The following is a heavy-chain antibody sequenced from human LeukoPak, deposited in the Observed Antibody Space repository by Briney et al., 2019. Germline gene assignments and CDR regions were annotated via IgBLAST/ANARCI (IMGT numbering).Heavy chain of an antibody. CDR3: ARDRPDYGGNSYYFDY. D-gene: IGHD4-23*01. Sequence: VASVKVSCKASGYSFTAFYMHWVRQAPGQAPGQRLEWLGWINPNSGGTNCAQKFQGRVTMTRDTSISTLYMDLSRLTSDDTAVYYCARDRPDYGGNSYYFDYWGQGTLVTVSS. CDR2: INPNSGGT. V-gene: IGHV1-2*02. CDR1: GYSFTAFY. J-gene: IGHJ4*02.